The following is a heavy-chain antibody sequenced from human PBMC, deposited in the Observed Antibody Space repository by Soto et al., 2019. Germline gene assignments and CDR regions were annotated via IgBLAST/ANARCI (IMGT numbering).Heavy chain of an antibody. CDR2: ISSTGSTP. V-gene: IGHV3-11*01. CDR3: ARGQQLVANWLDP. J-gene: IGHJ5*02. Sequence: GSVSVACAASGFAFSDSYMACIRQAPGKGLEEIATISSTGSTPYYADSVKGRFTISRDNAQNSLYLEMNNLRAEDTAVYHCARGQQLVANWLDPWGQGILVTVSS. CDR1: GFAFSDSY. D-gene: IGHD6-6*01.